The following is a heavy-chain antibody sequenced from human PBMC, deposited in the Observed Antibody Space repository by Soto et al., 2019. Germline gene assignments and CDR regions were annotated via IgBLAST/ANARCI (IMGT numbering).Heavy chain of an antibody. J-gene: IGHJ4*02. CDR1: GFPFGIHS. Sequence: EIQLVESGGGLVEPGGSLRLSCAASGFPFGIHSMNWIRQAPGKGLEWVSCSGSTAVPYYADSVKGRFTISRDNVDNLLYLQMDRLRAEDTAIYYCVRDVAWAFDCWGQGVLVTVSS. V-gene: IGHV3-48*01. CDR2: SGSTAVP. D-gene: IGHD1-26*01. CDR3: VRDVAWAFDC.